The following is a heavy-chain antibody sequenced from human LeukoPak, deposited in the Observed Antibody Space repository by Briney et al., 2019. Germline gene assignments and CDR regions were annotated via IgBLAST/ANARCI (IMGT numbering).Heavy chain of an antibody. D-gene: IGHD4-17*01. Sequence: GGSLRLSCAASGFTFSSYSMNWVRQAPGKGLEWVSSISSSSSYIYYADSVKGRFTISRDNAKNSLYLQMNSLRAEDTAVYYCARDMTTVTTGPGDYWGQGTLVTVSS. CDR2: ISSSSSYI. V-gene: IGHV3-21*01. CDR3: ARDMTTVTTGPGDY. J-gene: IGHJ4*02. CDR1: GFTFSSYS.